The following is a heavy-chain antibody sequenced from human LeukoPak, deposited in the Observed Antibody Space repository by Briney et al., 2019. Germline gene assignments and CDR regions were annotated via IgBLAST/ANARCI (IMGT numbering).Heavy chain of an antibody. J-gene: IGHJ5*01. V-gene: IGHV3-23*01. CDR2: ISGRGSDR. CDR1: GFTFSNYA. Sequence: GGSLRLSCAASGFTFSNYALTWVRQTPGKGLEWVSTISGRGSDRFYADAVKGRFTISRDNSKNTMYLQMNSHSIEDPAFYYCAKGVDNTGRLRWFDSWGQGTLVTVSS. CDR3: AKGVDNTGRLRWFDS. D-gene: IGHD1-1*01.